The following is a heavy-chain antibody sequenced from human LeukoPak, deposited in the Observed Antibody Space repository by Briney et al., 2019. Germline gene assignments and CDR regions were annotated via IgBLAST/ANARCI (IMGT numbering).Heavy chain of an antibody. J-gene: IGHJ4*02. V-gene: IGHV3-7*01. Sequence: GGSLRLSCAASGFTFSNYWMNWVRQAPGKGLEWVANIKPDGRETYYVDSVKGRFTISRDNAKNTLYLQMNSLRAEDTAVYYCARVGGIAAADPFDYWGQGTLVTVSS. D-gene: IGHD6-13*01. CDR1: GFTFSNYW. CDR3: ARVGGIAAADPFDY. CDR2: IKPDGRET.